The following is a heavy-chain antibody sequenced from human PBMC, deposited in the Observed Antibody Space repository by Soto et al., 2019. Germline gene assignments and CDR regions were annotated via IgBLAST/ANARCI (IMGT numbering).Heavy chain of an antibody. CDR1: GFTFSPFW. J-gene: IGHJ3*01. D-gene: IGHD3-10*01. V-gene: IGHV3-74*01. CDR3: VRDRGFPDSFDF. Sequence: GGSLRLSCAASGFTFSPFWMHWVRQAPGKGLVWVSHINGDASTIVYADSVKGRFTVSRDNAKNTLYLQLNSLRVEDTAVYFCVRDRGFPDSFDFWCQGTMVTVSS. CDR2: INGDASTI.